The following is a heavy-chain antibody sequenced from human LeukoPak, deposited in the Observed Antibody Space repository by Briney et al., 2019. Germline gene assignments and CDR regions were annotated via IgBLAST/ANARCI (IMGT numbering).Heavy chain of an antibody. Sequence: GGSLRLSRTASGFIFSSYSMNWVRQAPGKGLELVSSISSSSSYIYFADSVKGRFTISRDNAKNSLYLQMNSLRAEDTAVYYCARDFQGSYSNYYYYGMDVWGQGTTVTVSS. J-gene: IGHJ6*02. CDR3: ARDFQGSYSNYYYYGMDV. CDR2: ISSSSSYI. CDR1: GFIFSSYS. D-gene: IGHD1-26*01. V-gene: IGHV3-21*01.